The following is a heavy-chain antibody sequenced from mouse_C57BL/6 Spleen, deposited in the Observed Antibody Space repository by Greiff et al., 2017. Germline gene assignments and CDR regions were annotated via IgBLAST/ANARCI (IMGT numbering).Heavy chain of an antibody. CDR1: GYTFTGYY. V-gene: IGHV1-42*01. J-gene: IGHJ2*01. CDR3: ARDDYGRCFDY. CDR2: IDPSPGDT. Sequence: VQLQQPGPELVMPGASVKLSCKASGYTFTGYYMNWVKQSPEKSLEWIGEIDPSPGDTTYNQKFKAKSTLTVDKSSSTAYRQLNSLTSEDSAVYYCARDDYGRCFDYWGQGTTLTVSS. D-gene: IGHD2-4*01.